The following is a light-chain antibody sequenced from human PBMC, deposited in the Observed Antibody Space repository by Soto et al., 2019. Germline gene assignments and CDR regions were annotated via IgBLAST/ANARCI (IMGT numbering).Light chain of an antibody. J-gene: IGKJ1*01. V-gene: IGKV1-5*03. Sequence: DIQMTQSPSTLSASVGDRVTITCRASQSISSWLAWYQQKPGKATKILIYKASSLESGVPSRFSGSGSGTEFTLTISSLQPDDFATHYCQQYNSFPTFGQGTKVEIK. CDR2: KAS. CDR3: QQYNSFPT. CDR1: QSISSW.